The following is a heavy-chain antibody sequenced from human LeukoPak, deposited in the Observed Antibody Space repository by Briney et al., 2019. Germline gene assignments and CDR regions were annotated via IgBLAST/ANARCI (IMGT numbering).Heavy chain of an antibody. CDR3: ARDLRDSVGYYGMDV. CDR2: INSDGSST. D-gene: IGHD4-23*01. J-gene: IGHJ6*02. Sequence: GGSLRLSCAASGFTFSSYWMHWVRQAPGKGLVWVSRINSDGSSTSYADSVKGRFTISRDNAKNTLYLQMNNLRAEDTAVYYCARDLRDSVGYYGMDVWGQGTTVTVSS. CDR1: GFTFSSYW. V-gene: IGHV3-74*01.